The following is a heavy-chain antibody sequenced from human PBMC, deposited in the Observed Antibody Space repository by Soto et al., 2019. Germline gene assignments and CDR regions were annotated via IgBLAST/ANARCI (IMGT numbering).Heavy chain of an antibody. CDR1: GFTFSDHY. J-gene: IGHJ4*02. CDR3: VRHGCGDLRCPFDC. V-gene: IGHV3-72*01. D-gene: IGHD2-21*01. CDR2: VRKKANGYTT. Sequence: GGSLRLSCAASGFTFSDHYMDWVRQAPGKGLEWVGRVRKKANGYTTEYAASVKGRVTVSRDDSQNSLYLQRSSLKTEDTAVYYCVRHGCGDLRCPFDCWGQGSLVTVSS.